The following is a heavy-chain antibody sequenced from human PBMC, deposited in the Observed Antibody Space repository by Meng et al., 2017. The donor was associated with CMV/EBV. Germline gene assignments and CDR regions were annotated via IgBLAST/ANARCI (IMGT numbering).Heavy chain of an antibody. CDR3: ARRGGTAIRSYYYYYGMDV. V-gene: IGHV3-30*02. D-gene: IGHD5-18*01. Sequence: GESLKISCAASGFTFSSYGMHWVRQAPGKGLEWVAFIRYDGSNKYYADSVKGRFTISRDNSKNTLYLQMNSLRAEDTAVYYCARRGGTAIRSYYYYYGMDVWGQGTTVTVSS. J-gene: IGHJ6*02. CDR2: IRYDGSNK. CDR1: GFTFSSYG.